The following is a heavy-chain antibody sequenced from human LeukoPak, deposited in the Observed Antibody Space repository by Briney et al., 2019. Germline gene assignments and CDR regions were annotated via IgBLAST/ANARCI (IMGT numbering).Heavy chain of an antibody. Sequence: PGGSLRLSCVASGFAISSNYISWVRQAPGNGLEWVSVIQSGGDTYYADSVKDRFTVSRDDSHNTVYVQMNSLRVEDTAAYYCARHRGVYSDRALDVWGQGTTVTVS. CDR3: ARHRGVYSDRALDV. J-gene: IGHJ6*02. CDR2: IQSGGDT. V-gene: IGHV3-66*04. D-gene: IGHD4-17*01. CDR1: GFAISSNY.